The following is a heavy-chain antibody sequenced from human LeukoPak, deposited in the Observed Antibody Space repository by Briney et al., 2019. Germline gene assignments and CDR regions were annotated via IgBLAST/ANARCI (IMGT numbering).Heavy chain of an antibody. D-gene: IGHD3-22*01. CDR1: GDSVNTYY. CDR3: ARAAPQYDSSGYHFDY. CDR2: IYYSGST. J-gene: IGHJ4*02. Sequence: PSETLSLTCTVSGDSVNTYYWSWIRQPPGRGLEWIGYIYYSGSTNYNPSLKSRVTISVDTSKNQFSLKLSSVTAADTAVYYCARAAPQYDSSGYHFDYWGQGTLVTVSS. V-gene: IGHV4-59*02.